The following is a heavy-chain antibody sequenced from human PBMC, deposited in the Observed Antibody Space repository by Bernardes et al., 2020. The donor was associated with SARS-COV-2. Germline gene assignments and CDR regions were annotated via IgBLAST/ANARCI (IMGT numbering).Heavy chain of an antibody. J-gene: IGHJ4*02. D-gene: IGHD3-16*01. V-gene: IGHV3-74*01. CDR1: GFRFTRYW. Sequence: SLRLSCVASGFRFTRYWMHWVRQAPGKGLEWVSRLNEDGTITTYADSVKGRFTISRDNARSTLYLQMHGLRAEDTATYYCVRDLAGAWGSWGQGTLVTVSS. CDR3: VRDLAGAWGS. CDR2: LNEDGTIT.